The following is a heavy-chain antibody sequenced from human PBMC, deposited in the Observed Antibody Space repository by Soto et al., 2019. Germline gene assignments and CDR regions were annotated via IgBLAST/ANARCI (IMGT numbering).Heavy chain of an antibody. D-gene: IGHD3-3*01. J-gene: IGHJ4*02. V-gene: IGHV3-66*01. CDR3: AREGVRFYYFDY. Sequence: GGSLRLSCAASGFTVSSNYMSWVRQAPGKGLEWVSVIYSGGSTYYADSVKGRFTISRDNSKNTLYLQMNSLRAEDTAVYYCAREGVRFYYFDYWGQGTLVTVSS. CDR2: IYSGGST. CDR1: GFTVSSNY.